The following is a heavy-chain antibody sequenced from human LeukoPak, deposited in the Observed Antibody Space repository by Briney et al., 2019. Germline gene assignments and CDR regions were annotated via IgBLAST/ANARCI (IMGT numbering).Heavy chain of an antibody. J-gene: IGHJ4*02. V-gene: IGHV1-46*01. D-gene: IGHD3-3*01. CDR1: GYTFSSHY. CDR3: ATRNDLDGGFDY. CDR2: INPSGGST. Sequence: ASVKVSCKASGYTFSSHYMHWVRQAPGQGLEWMGIINPSGGSTSYAQKFQGRVTMTRDTSTSTVYMELSSLRSEDTAVYYCATRNDLDGGFDYWGQGTLVTVSS.